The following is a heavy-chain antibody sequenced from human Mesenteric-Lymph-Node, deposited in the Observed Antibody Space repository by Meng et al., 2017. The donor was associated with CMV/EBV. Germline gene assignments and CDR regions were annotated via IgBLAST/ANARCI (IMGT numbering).Heavy chain of an antibody. CDR3: ARGLDSSSSYYYYYGMDV. J-gene: IGHJ6*02. V-gene: IGHV1-8*03. D-gene: IGHD6-6*01. CDR2: MNPNSGNT. Sequence: ASVKVSCKASGYTFTSYDINWVRQATGQGLEWMGWMNPNSGNTGYAQKFQGRVTTTRNTSISTAYMELSSLRSEDTAVYYCARGLDSSSSYYYYYGMDVWGQGTTVTVSS. CDR1: GYTFTSYD.